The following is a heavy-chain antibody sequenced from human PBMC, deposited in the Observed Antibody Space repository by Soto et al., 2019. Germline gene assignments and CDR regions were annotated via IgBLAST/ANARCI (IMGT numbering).Heavy chain of an antibody. CDR2: IRSKAYGGTT. Sequence: GGSLRLSCTTSGFTFGDYAMSWVRRAPEKGLEWVGFIRSKAYGGTTEYAASVKGRFTISRDDSKSIAYLQMNSLKTEDTAVYYCTRKYSGYDSTYYYYYGMDVWGQGTTVTVSS. J-gene: IGHJ6*02. D-gene: IGHD5-12*01. CDR3: TRKYSGYDSTYYYYYGMDV. V-gene: IGHV3-49*04. CDR1: GFTFGDYA.